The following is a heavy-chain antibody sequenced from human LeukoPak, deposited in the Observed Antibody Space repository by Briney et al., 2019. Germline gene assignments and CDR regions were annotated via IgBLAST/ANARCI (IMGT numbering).Heavy chain of an antibody. Sequence: GGSLRLSCAASGFTSSSYDMHWVRQAPGKGLEWVAFIRYDGSNKYYADSVKGRFTISRDNSKNTLYLQMNSLRAEDTAVYYCARDDCSSTSCYLLPLDYWGQGTRVTVSS. V-gene: IGHV3-30*02. D-gene: IGHD2-2*01. J-gene: IGHJ4*02. CDR1: GFTSSSYD. CDR2: IRYDGSNK. CDR3: ARDDCSSTSCYLLPLDY.